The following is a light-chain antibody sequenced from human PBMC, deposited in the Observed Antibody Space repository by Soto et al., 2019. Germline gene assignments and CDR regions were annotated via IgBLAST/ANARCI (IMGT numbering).Light chain of an antibody. CDR1: ESVGSAY. CDR3: QQYNSWPPWT. V-gene: IGKV3-15*01. J-gene: IGKJ1*01. CDR2: GAS. Sequence: EIELTQSPGTLSLSPGDTATLSCRASESVGSAYLAWYQQKPGQAPRLLIYGASTRATGIPARFSGSGSGTEFTLTISSLQSEDFAVYYCQQYNSWPPWTFGQGTKVDIK.